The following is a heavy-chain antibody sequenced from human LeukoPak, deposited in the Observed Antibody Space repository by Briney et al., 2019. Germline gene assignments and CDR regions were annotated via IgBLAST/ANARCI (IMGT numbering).Heavy chain of an antibody. CDR2: IKQDGSEK. V-gene: IGHV3-7*02. CDR3: ARPRTY. J-gene: IGHJ4*02. CDR1: GFSVSTNS. Sequence: PGGSLRLSCAASGFSVSTNSMTWVRQAPGKGLEWVANIKQDGSEKYYVDSVKGRFTISRDNAKNSLYLQMNSLRAEDTGVYYCARPRTYWGQGTLVSVSS. D-gene: IGHD3/OR15-3a*01.